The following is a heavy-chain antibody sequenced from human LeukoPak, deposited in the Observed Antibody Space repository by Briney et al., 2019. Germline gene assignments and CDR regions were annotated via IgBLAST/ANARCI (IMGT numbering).Heavy chain of an antibody. V-gene: IGHV1-8*01. CDR1: GYTFTSYD. J-gene: IGHJ6*02. D-gene: IGHD3-10*01. Sequence: ASVKVSCKAPGYTFTSYDINWVRQATGQGLEWMGWMNPNSGNTGYAQKFQGRVTMTRNTSISTAYMELSSLRSEDTAVYYCARRESLWFGELLKAGMDVWGQGTTVIVSS. CDR3: ARRESLWFGELLKAGMDV. CDR2: MNPNSGNT.